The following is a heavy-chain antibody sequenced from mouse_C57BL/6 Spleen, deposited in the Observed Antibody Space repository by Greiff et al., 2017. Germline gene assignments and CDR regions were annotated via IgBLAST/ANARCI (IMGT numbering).Heavy chain of an antibody. J-gene: IGHJ4*01. CDR2: ISSGSSTI. V-gene: IGHV5-17*01. CDR3: ARQGWDHAMDD. Sequence: EVKLMESGGGLVKPGGSLKLSCAASGFTFSDYGMHWVRQAPEKGLEWVAYISSGSSTIYYADTVKGRFPLSRDNAKNTLFLQMTSLRSEDTAMYYGARQGWDHAMDDWGQGTSVTVSS. CDR1: GFTFSDYG. D-gene: IGHD3-3*01.